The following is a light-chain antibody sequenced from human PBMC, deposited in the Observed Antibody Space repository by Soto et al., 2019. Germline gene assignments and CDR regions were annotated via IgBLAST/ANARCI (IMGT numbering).Light chain of an antibody. Sequence: DIVMTQSPATLCVAPGERVTFFCRASQGVSRKLAWYQQKPGQAPRLLIYDASNRATGIPARFSGSGSGTDFTLTIISLEPEDIAVYYCQQRSNWLFGPGTKVDI. J-gene: IGKJ3*01. CDR3: QQRSNWL. V-gene: IGKV3D-11*01. CDR1: QGVSRK. CDR2: DAS.